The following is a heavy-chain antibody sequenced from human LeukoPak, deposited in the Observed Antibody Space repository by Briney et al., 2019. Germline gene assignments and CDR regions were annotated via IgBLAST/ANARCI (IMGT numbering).Heavy chain of an antibody. CDR3: ARGQYPSRIAAAGTGWFDP. D-gene: IGHD6-13*01. CDR2: IYTSGST. J-gene: IGHJ5*02. Sequence: SETLSLTCTVSGGSISSYYWSWIRQPAGKGLEWIGRIYTSGSTNYNPSLKSRVTMSVDTSKNQFSLKLSSVTAADTAVYYCARGQYPSRIAAAGTGWFDPWGQGTLVTVSS. CDR1: GGSISSYY. V-gene: IGHV4-4*07.